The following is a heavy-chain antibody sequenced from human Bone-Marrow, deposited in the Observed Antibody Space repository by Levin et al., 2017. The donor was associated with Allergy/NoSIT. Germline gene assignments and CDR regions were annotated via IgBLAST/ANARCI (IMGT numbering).Heavy chain of an antibody. J-gene: IGHJ4*02. Sequence: GGSLRLSCAASGFTFSSYGMHWVRQAPGKGLEWVAVISYDGSNKYYADSVKGRFTISRDNSKNTLYLQMNSLRAEDTAVYYCAKDLIRGYSYGGGFDYWGQGTLVTVSS. D-gene: IGHD5-18*01. CDR3: AKDLIRGYSYGGGFDY. V-gene: IGHV3-30*18. CDR1: GFTFSSYG. CDR2: ISYDGSNK.